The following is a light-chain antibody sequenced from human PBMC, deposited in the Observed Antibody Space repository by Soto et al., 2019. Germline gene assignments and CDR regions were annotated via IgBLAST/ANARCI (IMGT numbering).Light chain of an antibody. V-gene: IGKV1-9*01. Sequence: DIQLTQSPSFLSASVGDRVTITCRASQGLNSYFAWYQQKPGKAPKLLLYATSTLQSVFPSRFSGSGSGAVFTLTITILQPEDIATTYWQQLNSYPVTFGGGTKVEIK. CDR2: ATS. CDR3: QQLNSYPVT. J-gene: IGKJ4*01. CDR1: QGLNSY.